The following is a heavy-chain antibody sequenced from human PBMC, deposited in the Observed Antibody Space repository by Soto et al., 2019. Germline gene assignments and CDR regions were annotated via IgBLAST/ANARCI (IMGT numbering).Heavy chain of an antibody. Sequence: GASVKVSCKASGYNFTSYAMHWVRQAPGQRLEWMGWINAGNGNTKYSQKFQGRVTITRDTSASTAYMELSSLRSEDTAVYYCAREYYDYVWGSYRPFDYWGQGTLVTVSS. CDR1: GYNFTSYA. D-gene: IGHD3-16*02. CDR3: AREYYDYVWGSYRPFDY. CDR2: INAGNGNT. J-gene: IGHJ4*02. V-gene: IGHV1-3*01.